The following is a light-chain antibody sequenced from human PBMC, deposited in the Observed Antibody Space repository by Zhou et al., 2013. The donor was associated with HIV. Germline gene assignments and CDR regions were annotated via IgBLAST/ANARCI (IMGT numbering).Light chain of an antibody. CDR3: QRYNTYLYT. CDR1: QNVSMW. CDR2: RAS. Sequence: DIQMTQSPLTLSASVGDRVTITCRASQNVSMWLAWYQQKPGRAPKLLIYRASNLESGVPSRFSGSGSGTEFTLTISSLHPDDFATYYCQRYNTYLYTFGQGTKLEIK. J-gene: IGKJ2*01. V-gene: IGKV1-5*03.